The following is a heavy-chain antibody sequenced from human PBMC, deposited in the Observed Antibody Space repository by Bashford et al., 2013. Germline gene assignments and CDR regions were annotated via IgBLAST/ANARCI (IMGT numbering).Heavy chain of an antibody. D-gene: IGHD2/OR15-2a*01. V-gene: IGHV4-61*10. CDR2: IYYSGST. Sequence: SETLSLTCTVSGGSISSGSYYWSWIRQPAGKGLEWIGYIYYSGSTYYNPSLKSRATISVDTSKNQFSLKLTSVTAADTAVYYCTRDADSNYFPFWFGPWGQGIQVTVSS. J-gene: IGHJ5*02. CDR1: GGSISSGSYY. CDR3: TRDADSNYFPFWFGP.